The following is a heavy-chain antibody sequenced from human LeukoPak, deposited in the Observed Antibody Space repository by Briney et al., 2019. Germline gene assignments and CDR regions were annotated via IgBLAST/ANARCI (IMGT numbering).Heavy chain of an antibody. CDR3: AASGPYYFDY. J-gene: IGHJ4*02. Sequence: GASVKVSCKASGYTFTDYYMHWVRQAPGQGLEWMGWINPSSGGTNYAQKFQGRVTVTRDTSISTAYMDLSRLRSDDTAVYYCAASGPYYFDYWGQGTLVTVSS. CDR1: GYTFTDYY. CDR2: INPSSGGT. V-gene: IGHV1-2*02. D-gene: IGHD3-3*01.